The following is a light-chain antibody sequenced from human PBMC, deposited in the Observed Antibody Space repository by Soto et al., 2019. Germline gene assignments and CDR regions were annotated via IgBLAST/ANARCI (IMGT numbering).Light chain of an antibody. Sequence: QSSLTHPPSSSGSPGQSVTISCTGTSSDVGLYDYVSWYQQHPGKVPKLLIYEVTQRPSGVPDRFSGSKSGNTASLTVCGFLAEDEADYYCSSSGVTSNYVFGTGPKVTVL. J-gene: IGLJ1*01. CDR1: SSDVGLYDY. V-gene: IGLV2-8*01. CDR2: EVT. CDR3: SSSGVTSNYV.